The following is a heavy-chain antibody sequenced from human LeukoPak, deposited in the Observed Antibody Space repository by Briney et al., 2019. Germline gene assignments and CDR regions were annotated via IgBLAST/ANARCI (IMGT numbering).Heavy chain of an antibody. J-gene: IGHJ4*02. D-gene: IGHD2-2*02. CDR2: IIPIFGTA. V-gene: IGHV1-69*01. Sequence: SVKVSCKASGGTFSSYAISWVRQAPGQGLEWMGGIIPIFGTANYAQKFQGRVTITADESTSTAYMELSSLRSEDTAVYYCARDTYSTSCHNYWGQGTLVTVSS. CDR1: GGTFSSYA. CDR3: ARDTYSTSCHNY.